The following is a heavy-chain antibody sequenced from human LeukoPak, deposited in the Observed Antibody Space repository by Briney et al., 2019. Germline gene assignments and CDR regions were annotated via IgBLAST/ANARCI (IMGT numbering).Heavy chain of an antibody. J-gene: IGHJ6*03. Sequence: SETLSLTCSVSDDSITMYYWTWIRQPPGKGLEWIGYVDHTGSTNFNPSLNGLVSISRDTINNLFSLRLRSVTAADTAVYFCARGRVSSSTWYSTYYYYFYMDVWGKGTTVTVSS. CDR1: DDSITMYY. CDR2: VDHTGST. V-gene: IGHV4-59*01. D-gene: IGHD1-1*01. CDR3: ARGRVSSSTWYSTYYYYFYMDV.